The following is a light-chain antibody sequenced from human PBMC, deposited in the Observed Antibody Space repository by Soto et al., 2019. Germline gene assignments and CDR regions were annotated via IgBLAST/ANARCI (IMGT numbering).Light chain of an antibody. CDR1: QSISSW. J-gene: IGKJ1*01. CDR3: QQYNSYPWT. CDR2: KAS. V-gene: IGKV1-5*03. Sequence: DIQMTQSPSTLSASVGDRVTSTCRASQSISSWLARYQQKPGKAPKLLIYKASSLESGVPSRFSGSGSGTEFTLTISSLQPDDFATYYCQQYNSYPWTFGQGTKVEIK.